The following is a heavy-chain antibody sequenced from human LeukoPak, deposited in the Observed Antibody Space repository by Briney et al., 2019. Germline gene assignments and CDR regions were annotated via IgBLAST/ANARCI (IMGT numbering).Heavy chain of an antibody. D-gene: IGHD1-26*01. V-gene: IGHV3-23*01. CDR3: AKGDSGSYAVDY. CDR2: ISGSGGST. Sequence: PGGSLRLSCAASGITFSAYAMNWVRQAPGKGPEWVSAISGSGGSTYYADSVQGRFTISRDNSKNTVYLQMNSLRAEDTAVYYCAKGDSGSYAVDYWGQGTLVTVSS. J-gene: IGHJ4*02. CDR1: GITFSAYA.